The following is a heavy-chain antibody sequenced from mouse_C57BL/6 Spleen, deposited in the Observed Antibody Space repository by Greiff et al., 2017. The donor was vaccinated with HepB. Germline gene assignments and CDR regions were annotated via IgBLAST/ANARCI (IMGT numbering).Heavy chain of an antibody. V-gene: IGHV5-17*01. CDR3: ARNPIYYYDSSYGDYYAMDY. Sequence: EVNVVESGGGLVKPGGSLKLSCAASGFTFSDYGMHWVRQAPEKGLEWVAYISSGSSTIYYADTVKGRFTISRDNAKNTLFLQMTSLRSEDTAMYYCARNPIYYYDSSYGDYYAMDYWGQGTSVTVSS. CDR2: ISSGSSTI. D-gene: IGHD1-1*01. J-gene: IGHJ4*01. CDR1: GFTFSDYG.